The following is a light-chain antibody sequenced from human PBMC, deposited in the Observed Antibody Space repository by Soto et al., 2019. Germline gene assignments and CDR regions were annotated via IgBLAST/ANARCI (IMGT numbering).Light chain of an antibody. V-gene: IGLV2-14*01. CDR3: SSYTSSSTPFYV. CDR2: DVS. J-gene: IGLJ1*01. CDR1: SSDVGGYNY. Sequence: QSALTQPASVSGSPGQSITISCTGTSSDVGGYNYVSWYQQHPGKAPKLMIYDVSNRPSGVSNRFSGSKSGNTASLTISGLQAEDDADYYCSSYTSSSTPFYVFGTGTKLNVL.